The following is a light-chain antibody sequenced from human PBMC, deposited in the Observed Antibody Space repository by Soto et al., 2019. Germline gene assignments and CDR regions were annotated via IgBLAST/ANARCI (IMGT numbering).Light chain of an antibody. J-gene: IGLJ2*01. CDR1: YSDIGSYND. CDR3: CSYARTYRLMI. V-gene: IGLV2-11*01. CDR2: DVS. Sequence: QSALTQPRSVSGSPGQSVTISCTGTYSDIGSYNDVSWYQHHPAKAPRLMIFDVSQRPSGVPDRFSGSKSGNTASLTISGLQTEDEADYSCCSYARTYRLMIFGEGTKLTVL.